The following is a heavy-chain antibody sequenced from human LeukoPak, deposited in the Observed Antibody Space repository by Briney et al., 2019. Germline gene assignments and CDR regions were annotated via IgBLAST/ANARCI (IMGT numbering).Heavy chain of an antibody. J-gene: IGHJ4*02. Sequence: SGGSLRLSCAPSGLTFSSYAMSWVRHAPGKGLEWVSSISGSGGSTYYADSVKGRFTIPRDNSKNTLYLKLNSLRAQATAVFYCAKDLGLRYFDWLLPAGVDYWGQGTLVTVSS. CDR1: GLTFSSYA. CDR2: ISGSGGST. V-gene: IGHV3-23*01. D-gene: IGHD3-9*01. CDR3: AKDLGLRYFDWLLPAGVDY.